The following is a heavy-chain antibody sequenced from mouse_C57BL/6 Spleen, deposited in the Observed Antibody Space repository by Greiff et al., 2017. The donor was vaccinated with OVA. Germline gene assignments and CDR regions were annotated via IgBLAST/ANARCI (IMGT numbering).Heavy chain of an antibody. V-gene: IGHV5-2*01. CDR3: ARSPTGTGWYFDV. CDR1: EYEFPSHD. CDR2: INSDGGST. J-gene: IGHJ1*03. D-gene: IGHD4-1*02. Sequence: VQLKESGGGLVQPGESLKLSCESNEYEFPSHDMSWVRKTPEKRLELVAAINSDGGSTYYPDTMERRFIISRDNTKKTLYLQMSSLRSEDTALYYCARSPTGTGWYFDVWGTGTTVTVSS.